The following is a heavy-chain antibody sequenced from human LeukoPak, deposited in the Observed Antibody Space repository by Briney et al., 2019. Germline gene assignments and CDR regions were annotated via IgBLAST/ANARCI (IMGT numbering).Heavy chain of an antibody. V-gene: IGHV3-74*01. Sequence: GGSLRLSCAASGFTFSSYWMHWVRQGPGKGLVWVSRINSDGSSTTYADSVKGRFTISRDNAKNTLYLQMNSPRAEDTAVYYCARDPSGDYGDYFDYRGQGTLVTVSS. D-gene: IGHD4-17*01. J-gene: IGHJ4*02. CDR3: ARDPSGDYGDYFDY. CDR1: GFTFSSYW. CDR2: INSDGSST.